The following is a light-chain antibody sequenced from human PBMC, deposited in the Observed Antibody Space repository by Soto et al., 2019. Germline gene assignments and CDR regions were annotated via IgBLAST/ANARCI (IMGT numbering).Light chain of an antibody. CDR3: SSYTSSTTDV. CDR2: DVS. CDR1: SSVVGRYNF. V-gene: IGLV2-14*01. J-gene: IGLJ1*01. Sequence: QSVLTQPASVSGSPGQSITISCTGTSSVVGRYNFVSWYQQHPGKAPKLMIYDVSNRPSGVSNRFSGSKSDNTASLTISGLQAEDEADYYCSSYTSSTTDVFGTGTKVTVL.